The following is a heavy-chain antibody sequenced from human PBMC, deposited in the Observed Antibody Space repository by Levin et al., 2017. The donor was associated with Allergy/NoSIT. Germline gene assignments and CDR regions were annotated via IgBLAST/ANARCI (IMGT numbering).Heavy chain of an antibody. V-gene: IGHV5-10-1*01. D-gene: IGHD6-13*01. Sequence: GESLKISCKGSGYSFTSYWISWVRQMPGKGLEWMGRIDPSDSYTNYSPSFQGHVTISADKSISTAYLQWSSLKASDTAIYYCARKDSSSWHYYYGMDVWGQGTTVTVSS. CDR3: ARKDSSSWHYYYGMDV. CDR1: GYSFTSYW. CDR2: IDPSDSYT. J-gene: IGHJ6*02.